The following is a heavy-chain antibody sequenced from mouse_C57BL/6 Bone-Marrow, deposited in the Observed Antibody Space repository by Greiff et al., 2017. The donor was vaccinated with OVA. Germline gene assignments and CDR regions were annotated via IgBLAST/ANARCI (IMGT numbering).Heavy chain of an antibody. Sequence: EVQLQQSGAELVRPGASVKLSCTASGFNIKDDYMHWVKQRPEQGLEWIGWIDPENGDTEYASKIQGKATITADTSSNTAYLQRSSLTAEDTAVYYCTSYGNLDYWGQGTTLTVSS. V-gene: IGHV14-4*01. CDR1: GFNIKDDY. CDR2: IDPENGDT. CDR3: TSYGNLDY. J-gene: IGHJ2*01. D-gene: IGHD2-1*01.